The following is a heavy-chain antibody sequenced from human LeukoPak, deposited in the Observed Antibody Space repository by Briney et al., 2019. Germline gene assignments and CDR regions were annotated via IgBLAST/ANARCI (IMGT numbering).Heavy chain of an antibody. CDR1: GGSISSSSYY. CDR2: IYYSGST. CDR3: AGVKLWGSTSCLDY. Sequence: SETLSLTCTVSGGSISSSSYYWGWIRQPPGKGLEWIGSIYYSGSTYYNPSLKSRVTISVDTSKNQFSLKLSSVTAADTAVYYCAGVKLWGSTSCLDYWGQGTLVTVSS. D-gene: IGHD2-2*01. V-gene: IGHV4-39*07. J-gene: IGHJ4*02.